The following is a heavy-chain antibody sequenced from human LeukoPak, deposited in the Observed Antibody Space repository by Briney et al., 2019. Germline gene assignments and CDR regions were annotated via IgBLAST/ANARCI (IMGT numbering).Heavy chain of an antibody. CDR2: VYISGST. Sequence: PSQTLSLTCTVSGGSITSGSYYWSWIRQPAGKGLECIGRVYISGSTNYNPSPAGRATISIDTSKNQFSLKLSSVTAADTAVYYCAGPSGSASDTEYFQNWGQGTLVTVSS. CDR3: AGPSGSASDTEYFQN. D-gene: IGHD6-13*01. V-gene: IGHV4-61*02. J-gene: IGHJ1*01. CDR1: GGSITSGSYY.